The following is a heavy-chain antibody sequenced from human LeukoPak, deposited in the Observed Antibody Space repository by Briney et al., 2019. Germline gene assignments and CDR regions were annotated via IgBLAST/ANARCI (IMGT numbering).Heavy chain of an antibody. CDR2: IYYSGST. D-gene: IGHD6-13*01. CDR3: ARAPGIAAARDWFDP. CDR1: GGSFSGYY. Sequence: KTSETLSLTCAVYGGSFSGYYWSWIRQPPGKGLEWIGSIYYSGSTYYNPSLKSRVTISVDASKNQFSLKLSSVTAADTAVYYCARAPGIAAARDWFDPWGQGTLVTVSS. V-gene: IGHV4-34*01. J-gene: IGHJ5*02.